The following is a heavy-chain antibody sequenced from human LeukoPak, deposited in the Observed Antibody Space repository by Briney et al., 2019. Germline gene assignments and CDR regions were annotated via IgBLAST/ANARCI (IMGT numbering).Heavy chain of an antibody. D-gene: IGHD5-24*01. CDR1: GGSFSGYY. CDR2: INHSGST. Sequence: PSETLSLTCAVYGGSFSGYYWSWIRQPPGKGLEWIGEINHSGSTNYNPSLKSRVTISVDTSKNQFSLKLSSVTAADTAVYYCARGRDGYGDWFDPWGQGTLVTVSS. CDR3: ARGRDGYGDWFDP. V-gene: IGHV4-34*01. J-gene: IGHJ5*02.